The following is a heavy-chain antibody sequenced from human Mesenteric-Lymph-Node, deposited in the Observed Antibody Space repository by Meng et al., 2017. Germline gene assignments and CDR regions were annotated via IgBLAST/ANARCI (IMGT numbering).Heavy chain of an antibody. CDR2: IIPIFGTA. D-gene: IGHD3-9*01. V-gene: IGHV1-69*05. CDR3: ARVRRAYYDILTGSEAFDI. J-gene: IGHJ3*02. Sequence: SVKVSCKASGGTFSSYAISWVQQAPGQGLEWMGGIIPIFGTANYAQKFQGRVTITTDESTRTAYMELSSLRSEDTAVFYCARVRRAYYDILTGSEAFDIWGQGTMVTVSS. CDR1: GGTFSSYA.